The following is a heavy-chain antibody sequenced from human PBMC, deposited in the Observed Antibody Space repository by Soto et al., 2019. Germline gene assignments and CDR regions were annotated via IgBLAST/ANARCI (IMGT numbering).Heavy chain of an antibody. CDR3: VNYYDSSGYYMYYFDY. D-gene: IGHD3-22*01. CDR1: GFTFSSYA. V-gene: IGHV3-23*01. CDR2: ISGSGGST. Sequence: PGGSLRLSCAASGFTFSSYAMSWVRQAPGKGLEWVSAISGSGGSTYYADSVKGRFTISRDNSKNTLYLQMNSLRAEDTAVYYCVNYYDSSGYYMYYFDYWGQGTLVTVSS. J-gene: IGHJ4*02.